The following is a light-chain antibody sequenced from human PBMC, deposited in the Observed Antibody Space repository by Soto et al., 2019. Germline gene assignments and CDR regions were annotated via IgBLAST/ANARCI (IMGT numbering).Light chain of an antibody. Sequence: QSALTQPASVSGSPGQSITISCTGTSSDVGSYNLVSWYQQHPGKAPKLMIYEGSKRPSGVSNRFAGSKSGNTASLTISGLLAEDEGDYYCCSYSGSSTSVVFGGGTKLTVL. V-gene: IGLV2-23*01. CDR1: SSDVGSYNL. J-gene: IGLJ2*01. CDR3: CSYSGSSTSVV. CDR2: EGS.